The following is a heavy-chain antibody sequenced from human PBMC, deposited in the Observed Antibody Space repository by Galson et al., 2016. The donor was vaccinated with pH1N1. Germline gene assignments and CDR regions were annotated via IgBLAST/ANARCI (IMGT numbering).Heavy chain of an antibody. CDR3: ARDPLRGALDI. CDR2: ISDTGITT. Sequence: SLRLSCAASGFTFSRYAMSWVRQAPGKGLEWVSSISDTGITTYYADSVRGRFTISRDSSKNTLYLQMDSLGVEDTAVYYCARDPLRGALDIWGQGTKLTVSS. D-gene: IGHD1-26*01. V-gene: IGHV3-23*01. J-gene: IGHJ3*02. CDR1: GFTFSRYA.